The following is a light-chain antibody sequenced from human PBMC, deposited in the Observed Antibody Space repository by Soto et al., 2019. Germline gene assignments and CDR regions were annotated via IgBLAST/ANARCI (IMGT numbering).Light chain of an antibody. CDR1: QTINNN. J-gene: IGKJ4*01. CDR2: GAS. V-gene: IGKV3-15*01. CDR3: QQYNNWPPLT. Sequence: MTEAPATLSVSLGERATLSCRASQTINNNIAWYQLKDGQVPRLLIYGASTRATGIPARFSGSGSGTEFTLTISSLQSEDFAVYHCQQYNNWPPLTFGGGTKVDIK.